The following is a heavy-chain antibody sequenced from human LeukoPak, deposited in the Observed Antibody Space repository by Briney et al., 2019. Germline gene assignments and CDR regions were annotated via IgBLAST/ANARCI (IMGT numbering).Heavy chain of an antibody. CDR3: ARVEYSSSYSSKNNWFDP. Sequence: SETLSLTCAVYGGSFSGYYWSWIRQPPGKGLEWIGEINHSGSTNYNPSLKSRVTISVDTSKNQFSLKLNSVTAADTAVYYCARVEYSSSYSSKNNWFDPWGQGTLVTVSS. CDR1: GGSFSGYY. J-gene: IGHJ5*02. CDR2: INHSGST. V-gene: IGHV4-34*01. D-gene: IGHD6-6*01.